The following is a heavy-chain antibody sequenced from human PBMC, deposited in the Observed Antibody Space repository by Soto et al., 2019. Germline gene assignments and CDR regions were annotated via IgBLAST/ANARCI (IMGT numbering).Heavy chain of an antibody. Sequence: PGGSLRLSCAASGFTFSDHYIDWVRQAPGKGLEWVGRTRNKANSYTTEYAASVKGRFTISRDDSKNSLYLQMNSLKTEDTAVYYCASSRLDYGDYGKYYYYMDVWGKGTTVTVSS. CDR1: GFTFSDHY. D-gene: IGHD4-17*01. J-gene: IGHJ6*03. CDR2: TRNKANSYTT. CDR3: ASSRLDYGDYGKYYYYMDV. V-gene: IGHV3-72*01.